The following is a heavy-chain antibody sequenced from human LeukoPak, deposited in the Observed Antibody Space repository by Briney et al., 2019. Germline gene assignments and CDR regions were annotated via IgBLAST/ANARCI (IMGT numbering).Heavy chain of an antibody. J-gene: IGHJ6*02. CDR1: GGTFSSYA. D-gene: IGHD6-13*01. V-gene: IGHV1-69*04. Sequence: SVKVSCKASGGTFSSYAISWVRQAPGQGLEWMGRIIPILGIANYAQKFQGRVTITADKSTSTAYMELSSLRSEDTAVYYCARGGYSSSHVSDYYYGMDVWGQGTTVTVSS. CDR2: IIPILGIA. CDR3: ARGGYSSSHVSDYYYGMDV.